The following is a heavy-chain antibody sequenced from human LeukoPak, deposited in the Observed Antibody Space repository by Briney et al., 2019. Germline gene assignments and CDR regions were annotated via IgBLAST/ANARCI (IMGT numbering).Heavy chain of an antibody. CDR1: GGSISSGSYC. J-gene: IGHJ4*02. CDR2: IHTSGST. D-gene: IGHD4-23*01. CDR3: ARLDYGGSESNFDY. V-gene: IGHV4-61*09. Sequence: SETLSLTCTVSGGSISSGSYCWSWIRQPAGKGLEWIGHIHTSGSTNYNPSLKSRVTISVDTSKNQFSLKLSSVTAADTAVYYCARLDYGGSESNFDYWGQGTLVTVSS.